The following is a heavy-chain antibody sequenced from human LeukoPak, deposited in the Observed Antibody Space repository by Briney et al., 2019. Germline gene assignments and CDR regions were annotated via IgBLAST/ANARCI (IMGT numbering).Heavy chain of an antibody. V-gene: IGHV1-46*01. CDR3: ARERGRWLQSHPFDY. D-gene: IGHD5-24*01. CDR2: INPSDGTA. CDR1: GYIFSNYY. J-gene: IGHJ4*02. Sequence: GASVKVSCKSSGYIFSNYYIHWVRQAPGQGPEWMGIINPSDGTASYAQKFQGRVTMTRDTSISTAYMELSRLRSDDTAVYYCARERGRWLQSHPFDYWGQGTLVTVSS.